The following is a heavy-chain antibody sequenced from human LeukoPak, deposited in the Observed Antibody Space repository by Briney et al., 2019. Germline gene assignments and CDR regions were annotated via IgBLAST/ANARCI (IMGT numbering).Heavy chain of an antibody. V-gene: IGHV3-NL1*01. CDR2: IYSGGST. CDR3: ARVYYDSSGYIHFDY. D-gene: IGHD3-22*01. CDR1: EFTFRTYG. Sequence: GGSLRLSCAASEFTFRTYGMHWVRQAPGKGLEWVSVIYSGGSTYYADSVKGRFTISRDNSKNTLYLQMNSLRAEDTAVYYCARVYYDSSGYIHFDYWGQGTLVTVSS. J-gene: IGHJ4*02.